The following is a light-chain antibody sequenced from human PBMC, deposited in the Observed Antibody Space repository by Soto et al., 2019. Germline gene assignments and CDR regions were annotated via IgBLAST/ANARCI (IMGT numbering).Light chain of an antibody. CDR3: ACYAYSITYD. J-gene: IGLJ1*01. CDR1: SSDNSTYDY. CDR2: DLS. Sequence: SVLTQPASVSVCPGQSITICCTGTSSDNSTYDYVSRYQRHTAKAHNILIYDLSSRPSGLSNRFSGSKSRNKDSPIISGLQAEDEADYYCACYAYSITYDSGSGTTVTVL. V-gene: IGLV2-14*03.